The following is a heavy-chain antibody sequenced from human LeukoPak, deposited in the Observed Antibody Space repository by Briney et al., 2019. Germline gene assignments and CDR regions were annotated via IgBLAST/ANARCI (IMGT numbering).Heavy chain of an antibody. CDR1: GFTFSSYA. D-gene: IGHD2-15*01. CDR2: ISSSGNTI. J-gene: IGHJ4*02. V-gene: IGHV3-48*04. CDR3: ARRKCAGSCYSDY. Sequence: PGGSLRLSCAASGFTFSSYAMSWVRQAPGKGPEWVSYISSSGNTIYYADSVKGRFTISRDNAKNSLYLQMNSLRAEDTAVYYCARRKCAGSCYSDYWGQGTLVTVSS.